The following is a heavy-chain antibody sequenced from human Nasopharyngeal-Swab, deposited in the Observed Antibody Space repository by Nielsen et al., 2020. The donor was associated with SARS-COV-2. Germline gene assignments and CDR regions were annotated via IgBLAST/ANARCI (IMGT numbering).Heavy chain of an antibody. D-gene: IGHD3-10*01. V-gene: IGHV4-38-2*02. CDR1: GYSISSGYY. J-gene: IGHJ5*02. CDR3: ARGGGSGSYYNRRWFDP. Sequence: SETLSLTCTVSGYSISSGYYWDWIRQYPGKGLEWIGSIYHSGSTYYNPSLKSRVTLSVDTSKNQFSLKLSSVTAADTAVYYCARGGGSGSYYNRRWFDPWGQGTLVTVSS. CDR2: IYHSGST.